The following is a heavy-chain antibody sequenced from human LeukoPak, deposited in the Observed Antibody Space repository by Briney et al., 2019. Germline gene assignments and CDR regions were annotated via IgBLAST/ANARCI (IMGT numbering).Heavy chain of an antibody. CDR3: ARSGTYYYGSGSQFDY. J-gene: IGHJ4*02. D-gene: IGHD3-10*01. CDR2: IYFSGST. CDR1: GGSISSYY. Sequence: PSETLSLTCTVSGGSISSYYWSWIRQPPGKGLEWIGYIYFSGSTNYNPSLKSRVTISVDTSKNQFSLKLSSVTAADTAVYYCARSGTYYYGSGSQFDYWGQGILVTVSS. V-gene: IGHV4-59*01.